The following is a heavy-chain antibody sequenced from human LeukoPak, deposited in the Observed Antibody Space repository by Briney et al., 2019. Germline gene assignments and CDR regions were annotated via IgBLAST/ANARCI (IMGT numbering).Heavy chain of an antibody. J-gene: IGHJ4*02. CDR2: ISDSGIKT. V-gene: IGHV3-23*01. CDR3: ATDDFWKGFYTNLDY. CDR1: GFAFSSYV. Sequence: GGSLRLSCAASGFAFSSYVMSWVRQAPGKGLEWVSDISDSGIKTYYAASVKGRFTISRDNSRNTLYLQMNSLRVEDTAVYYCATDDFWKGFYTNLDYWGQGTLVTVSS. D-gene: IGHD3-3*01.